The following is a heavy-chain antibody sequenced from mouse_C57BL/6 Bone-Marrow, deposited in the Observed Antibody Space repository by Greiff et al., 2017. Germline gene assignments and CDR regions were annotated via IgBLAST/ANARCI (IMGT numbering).Heavy chain of an antibody. J-gene: IGHJ2*01. CDR2: IYPGSGST. D-gene: IGHD2-4*01. Sequence: QVQLQQPGAELVKPGASVKMSCKASGYTFTSYWITWVKQRPGKGLEWIGDIYPGSGSTNYNEKFKSKATLTVDTSSSTAYMQLSSLTSEDSAVYYCAREGVYYDYDAFDYWGQGTTLTVSS. CDR3: AREGVYYDYDAFDY. V-gene: IGHV1-55*01. CDR1: GYTFTSYW.